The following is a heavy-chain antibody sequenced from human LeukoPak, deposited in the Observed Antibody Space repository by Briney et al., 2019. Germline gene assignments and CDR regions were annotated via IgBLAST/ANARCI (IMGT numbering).Heavy chain of an antibody. J-gene: IGHJ4*02. V-gene: IGHV3-7*01. D-gene: IGHD1-14*01. CDR2: IKQDGSEK. CDR3: VRNQRRLDY. CDR1: GFTFSTYW. Sequence: GGSLRLSCAASGFTFSTYWMSWVRQAPGKGLELVANIKQDGSEKYYVDSVKGRFTISRDNAKNSLYLQVNSLRAEDTAVYYCVRNQRRLDYWGQGTLVTVFS.